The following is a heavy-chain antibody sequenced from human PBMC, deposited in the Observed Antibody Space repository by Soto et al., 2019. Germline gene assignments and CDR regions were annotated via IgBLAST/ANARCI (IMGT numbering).Heavy chain of an antibody. CDR3: ARDEGAAAGTLGGY. J-gene: IGHJ4*02. CDR2: INAGNGNT. CDR1: GYTFTSYA. Sequence: ASVKVSCKASGYTFTSYAMHWVRQAPGQRLEWMGWINAGNGNTKYSQKFQGRVTITRDTSASTAYMELSSLRSEDTAVYYCARDEGAAAGTLGGYWGQGTLVTVSS. V-gene: IGHV1-3*01. D-gene: IGHD6-13*01.